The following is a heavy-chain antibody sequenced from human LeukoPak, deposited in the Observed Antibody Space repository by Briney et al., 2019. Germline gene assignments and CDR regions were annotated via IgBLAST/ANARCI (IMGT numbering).Heavy chain of an antibody. CDR3: ARENSGSYREFDY. J-gene: IGHJ4*02. D-gene: IGHD1-26*01. CDR1: GGSVSSYY. V-gene: IGHV4-4*07. CDR2: IYTSGST. Sequence: SETLSLTCTVSGGSVSSYYWSWIRQPAGKGLEWIGRIYTSGSTNYNASLKSRVSMSVDTSKNQFSLKLSSVTAADTAVFYCARENSGSYREFDYWGQGTLVTISS.